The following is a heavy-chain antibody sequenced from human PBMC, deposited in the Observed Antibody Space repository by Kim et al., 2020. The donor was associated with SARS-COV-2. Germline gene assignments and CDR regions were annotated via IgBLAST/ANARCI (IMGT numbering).Heavy chain of an antibody. CDR1: GYTFTSYY. V-gene: IGHV1-46*01. Sequence: ASVKVSCKASGYTFTSYYMHWVRQAPGQGLEWMGIINPSGGSTSYAQKFQGRVTMTRDTSTSTVYMELSSLRSEDTAVYYCARDFTVTTSTSYYYYGMDVWGQGTTVTVSS. J-gene: IGHJ6*02. CDR2: INPSGGST. CDR3: ARDFTVTTSTSYYYYGMDV. D-gene: IGHD4-17*01.